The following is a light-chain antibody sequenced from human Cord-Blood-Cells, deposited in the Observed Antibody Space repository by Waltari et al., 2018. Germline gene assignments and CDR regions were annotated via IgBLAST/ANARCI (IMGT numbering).Light chain of an antibody. V-gene: IGKV1-27*01. Sequence: DIQMTQSPSSLSASVGDRVTITCRPCQGISNYLAWFQQKPGKVPKLLIYAASTLQSGVPSRFSGSGSGTDFTLTNSSLQPEDVATYYCQKYNSAPLFTFGPGTKVDIK. J-gene: IGKJ3*01. CDR2: AAS. CDR1: QGISNY. CDR3: QKYNSAPLFT.